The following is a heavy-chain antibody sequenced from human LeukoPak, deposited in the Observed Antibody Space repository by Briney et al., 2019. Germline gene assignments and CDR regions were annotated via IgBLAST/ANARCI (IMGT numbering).Heavy chain of an antibody. CDR2: IRYDGSNK. Sequence: GGSLRLSCAASGFTFSSYGMHWVRQAPGKGLEWVAFIRYDGSNKYYADSVKGRSTISRDNAKNSLYLQMNSLRAEDTAVYYCARRRDSGSLQHFDYWGQGTLVTVSS. D-gene: IGHD1-26*01. J-gene: IGHJ4*02. V-gene: IGHV3-30*02. CDR3: ARRRDSGSLQHFDY. CDR1: GFTFSSYG.